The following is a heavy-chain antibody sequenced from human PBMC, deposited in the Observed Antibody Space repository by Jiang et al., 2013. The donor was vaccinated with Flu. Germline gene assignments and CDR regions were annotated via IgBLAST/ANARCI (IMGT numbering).Heavy chain of an antibody. CDR1: GYTFTSYA. V-gene: IGHV1-3*01. D-gene: IGHD3-3*01. J-gene: IGHJ4*02. CDR3: ARDRRVRFLEGMMYY. Sequence: GAEVKKPGASVKVSCKASGYTFTSYAMHWVRQAPGQRLEWMGWINAGNGNTKYSQKFQGRVTITRDTSASTAYMELSSLRSEDTAVYYCARDRRVRFLEGMMYYWGQGTLVTVSS. CDR2: INAGNGNT.